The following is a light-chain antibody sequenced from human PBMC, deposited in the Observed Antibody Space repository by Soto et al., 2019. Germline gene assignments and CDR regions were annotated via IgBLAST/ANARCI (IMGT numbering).Light chain of an antibody. J-gene: IGKJ5*01. CDR3: QQYNSYRMGIT. V-gene: IGKV1-5*01. CDR1: QSISSW. Sequence: DIQMTQSPSTLSAFVGDRVTITCRASQSISSWLAWYQQKPGKAPKFLIYDASSLESGVPSRFSGSGSGTEFTLTISSLQPDDFATYYCQQYNSYRMGITFGQGTRLEIK. CDR2: DAS.